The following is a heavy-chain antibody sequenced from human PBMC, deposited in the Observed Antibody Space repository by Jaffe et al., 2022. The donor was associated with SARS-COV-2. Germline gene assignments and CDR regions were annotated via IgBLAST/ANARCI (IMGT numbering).Heavy chain of an antibody. J-gene: IGHJ4*02. CDR1: GGSISSSNW. CDR2: IYHSGST. CDR3: AREGDSYYYDSSGYYYLDY. V-gene: IGHV4-4*02. Sequence: QVQLQESGPGLVKPSGTLSLTCAVSGGSISSSNWWSWVRQPPGKGLEWIGEIYHSGSTNYNPSLKSRVTISVDKSKNQFSLKLSSVTAADTAVYYCAREGDSYYYDSSGYYYLDYWGQGTLVTVSS. D-gene: IGHD3-22*01.